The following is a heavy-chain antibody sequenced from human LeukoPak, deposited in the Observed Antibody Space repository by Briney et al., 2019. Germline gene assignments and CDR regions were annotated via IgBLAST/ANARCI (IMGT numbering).Heavy chain of an antibody. CDR2: IWYDGSTK. Sequence: GRSLTLSCAASGFTFSSYGMHWVRQAPGKGLEWVAVIWYDGSTKYYADSVKGRFTISRDNSKNTLYLQINSLRAEDTAVYYCARAQDYDSSGYVDGFDIWGQGTMVTVSS. D-gene: IGHD3-22*01. CDR1: GFTFSSYG. CDR3: ARAQDYDSSGYVDGFDI. V-gene: IGHV3-33*01. J-gene: IGHJ3*02.